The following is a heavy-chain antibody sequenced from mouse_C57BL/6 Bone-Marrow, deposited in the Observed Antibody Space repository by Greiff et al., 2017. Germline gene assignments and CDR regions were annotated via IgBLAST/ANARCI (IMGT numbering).Heavy chain of an antibody. CDR1: GYTFTDYE. D-gene: IGHD4-1*01. CDR2: IDPETGGT. J-gene: IGHJ2*01. CDR3: TSSMGREDYFDY. Sequence: VQGVESGAELVRPGASVTLSCKASGYTFTDYEMHWVKQRPVHGLEWIGAIDPETGGTAYNQKFKGKAILTADKSSSTAYMELRRLTSEDSAVYYCTSSMGREDYFDYWGQGTTLTVSS. V-gene: IGHV1-15*01.